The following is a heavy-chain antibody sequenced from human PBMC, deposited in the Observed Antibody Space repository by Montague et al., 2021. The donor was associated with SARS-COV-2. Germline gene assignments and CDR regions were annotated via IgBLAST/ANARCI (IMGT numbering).Heavy chain of an antibody. J-gene: IGHJ5*02. Sequence: SETLSLTCTVSGVSISSYYWIWIRQPPGKGLEWIGYIYYTGSTNXNPSLKSRVTISVDTSMNQLSLKLSSVTAADTAVYYCARGVASSEGNWFDPWGQGTLVTVSS. CDR1: GVSISSYY. CDR2: IYYTGST. V-gene: IGHV4-59*01. CDR3: ARGVASSEGNWFDP. D-gene: IGHD6-13*01.